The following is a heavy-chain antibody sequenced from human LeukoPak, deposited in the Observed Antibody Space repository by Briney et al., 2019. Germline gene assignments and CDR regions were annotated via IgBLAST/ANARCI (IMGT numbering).Heavy chain of an antibody. J-gene: IGHJ6*04. V-gene: IGHV3-23*01. CDR2: VSGGGSST. D-gene: IGHD6-19*01. CDR1: GFTFSSHA. CDR3: AKDLGSGWYVWDY. Sequence: QPGGSLRLSCAASGFTFSSHAMSWVRQAPGKGLEWVSTVSGGGSSTFYADSVKGRFAISRDNSKNTLYLQMNSLRAEDTAVYYCAKDLGSGWYVWDYWGKGTTVTVSS.